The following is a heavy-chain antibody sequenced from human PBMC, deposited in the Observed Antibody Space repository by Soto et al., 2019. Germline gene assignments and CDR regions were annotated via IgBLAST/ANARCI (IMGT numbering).Heavy chain of an antibody. CDR3: ARDQNGSPHFDY. CDR2: IYYSGNT. V-gene: IGHV4-59*01. D-gene: IGHD1-26*01. CDR1: GCSISSYY. Sequence: SETLSLTCTVSGCSISSYYWSWIRQPPGKGLEWIGYIYYSGNTNYNPSLKSRVTISVDTSKNQFSLKLSSVTAADTAVYYCARDQNGSPHFDYWGQGTLVTVSS. J-gene: IGHJ4*02.